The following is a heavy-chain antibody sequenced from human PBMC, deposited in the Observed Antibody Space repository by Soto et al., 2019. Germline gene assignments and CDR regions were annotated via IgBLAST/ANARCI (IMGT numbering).Heavy chain of an antibody. CDR3: WCYGVYYYAKIGY. V-gene: IGHV4-39*01. Sequence: PSETLSLTCTVSGGSISSSSYYWGWIRQPPGKGLEWIGSIYYSGSTYYNPSLKSRVTISVDTSKNQFSLKLSSVTAADTAVYYCWCYGVYYYAKIGYWGQGTLVTVSS. CDR1: GGSISSSSYY. D-gene: IGHD3-10*01. CDR2: IYYSGST. J-gene: IGHJ4*02.